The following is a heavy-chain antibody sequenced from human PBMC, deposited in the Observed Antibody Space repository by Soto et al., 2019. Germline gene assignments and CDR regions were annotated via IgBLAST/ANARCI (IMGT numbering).Heavy chain of an antibody. D-gene: IGHD1-26*01. J-gene: IGHJ4*02. V-gene: IGHV1-58*01. CDR3: ATHREGATYSFDS. Sequence: QMQLVQPGPEVKKPGTSVKVSCKASTFTFTSSAVQWVRQARGQRLEWIGWIVVGSGNTKYAQNFQERVTITRDMYSGTASLELSSLRSDDTAVYYFATHREGATYSFDSWGQGTLLTVSS. CDR2: IVVGSGNT. CDR1: TFTFTSSA.